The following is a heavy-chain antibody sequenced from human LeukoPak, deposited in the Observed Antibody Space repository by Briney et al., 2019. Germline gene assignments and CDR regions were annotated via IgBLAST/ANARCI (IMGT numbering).Heavy chain of an antibody. D-gene: IGHD2-2*01. CDR3: ARDRVVVVPAGDSSEPYYMDV. Sequence: PGGSLRLSCAASGFTFSSYSMNWVRQAPGKGLEWVSSISSSSSYIYYADSVKGRFTISRDNAKNSLYLQMNSLRAEDTAVYYCARDRVVVVPAGDSSEPYYMDVWGKGTTVTVSS. V-gene: IGHV3-21*01. CDR2: ISSSSSYI. CDR1: GFTFSSYS. J-gene: IGHJ6*03.